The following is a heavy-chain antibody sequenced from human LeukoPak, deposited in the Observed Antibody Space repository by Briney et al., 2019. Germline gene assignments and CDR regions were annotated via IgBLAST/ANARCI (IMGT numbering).Heavy chain of an antibody. CDR3: ARRAGSGWPTFDY. Sequence: SETLSLTCAVSGYSISSGYYWGWVRQPPGKGLEWIGSIYHSGNSYYNPSLRSRVTISVDTSKNQFLLKVSSVTAADTAVYYCARRAGSGWPTFDYWGQGTLVTVSS. V-gene: IGHV4-38-2*01. D-gene: IGHD6-19*01. CDR2: IYHSGNS. J-gene: IGHJ4*02. CDR1: GYSISSGYY.